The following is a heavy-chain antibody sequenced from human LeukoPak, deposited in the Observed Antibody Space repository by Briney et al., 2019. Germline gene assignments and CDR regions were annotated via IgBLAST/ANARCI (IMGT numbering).Heavy chain of an antibody. Sequence: SETLSLTCTVSGGSISSYYWSWIRQPPGKGLEWIGYIYYSGSTNYNPSLKSRVTISADTSKNQFSLKLSSVTAADTAVYYCARDITTDGARKLDCRGQGTLVTVSS. CDR1: GGSISSYY. V-gene: IGHV4-59*01. J-gene: IGHJ4*02. D-gene: IGHD1-14*01. CDR2: IYYSGST. CDR3: ARDITTDGARKLDC.